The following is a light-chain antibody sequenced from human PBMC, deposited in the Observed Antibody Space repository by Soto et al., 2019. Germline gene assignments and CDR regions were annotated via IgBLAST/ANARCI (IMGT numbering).Light chain of an antibody. Sequence: DIQMTQSPSSLSASVGDRVIITCQASQDIRNCLNWYQQKPGKAPKLLIYDASYLQTGVPSRFSGSGSATDFSFPIGSLQPEDFATYYCQHYNSYSEAFGQGTKVDI. CDR3: QHYNSYSEA. CDR2: DAS. J-gene: IGKJ1*01. V-gene: IGKV1-33*01. CDR1: QDIRNC.